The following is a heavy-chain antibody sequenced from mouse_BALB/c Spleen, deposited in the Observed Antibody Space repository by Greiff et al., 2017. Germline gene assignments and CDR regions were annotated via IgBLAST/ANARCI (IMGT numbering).Heavy chain of an antibody. V-gene: IGHV14-3*02. CDR1: GFNIKDTY. Sequence: EVQLVESGAELVKPGASVKLSCTASGFNIKDTYMHWVKQRPEQGLEWIGRIDPANGNTKYDPKFQGKATITADTSSNTAYLQLSSLTSEDTAVYYCARVDYRYSHYYAMDYWGQGTSVTVSS. J-gene: IGHJ4*01. CDR2: IDPANGNT. CDR3: ARVDYRYSHYYAMDY. D-gene: IGHD2-14*01.